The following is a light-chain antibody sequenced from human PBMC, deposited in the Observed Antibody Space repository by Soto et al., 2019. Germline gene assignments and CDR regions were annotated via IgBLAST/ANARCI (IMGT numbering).Light chain of an antibody. CDR1: QGIGSH. CDR3: QQRNDYPLT. J-gene: IGKJ5*01. V-gene: IGKV1-9*01. CDR2: TAS. Sequence: DSQLTQEPSVLSTYVRDRVFITCRASQGIGSHLAWYQQKAGKAPKLLIHTASSLQSGVPSRFSGSGSGTEFTLTINSLQPEDSAAYYCQQRNDYPLTFGQGTRLETK.